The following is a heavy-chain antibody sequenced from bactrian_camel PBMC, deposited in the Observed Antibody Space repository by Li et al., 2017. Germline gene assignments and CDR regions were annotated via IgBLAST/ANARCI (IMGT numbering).Heavy chain of an antibody. CDR3: VTGCSGSYSQGRFPSHEYKY. Sequence: QLVESGGGSVQAGGPLRLSCVASGRTYSKWCMGWFRQISGKEREGLATIDSRGITAYADSVKGRFTISRDSAKPTVYLQMTNLKSDEDTALYYCVTGCSGSYSQGRFPSHEYKYWGQGTQVTVS. D-gene: IGHD2*01. V-gene: IGHV3S53*01. CDR1: GRTYSKWC. CDR2: IDSRGIT. J-gene: IGHJ4*01.